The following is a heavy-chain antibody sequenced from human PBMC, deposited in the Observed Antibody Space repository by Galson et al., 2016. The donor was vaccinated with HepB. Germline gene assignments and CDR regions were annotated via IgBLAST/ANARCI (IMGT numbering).Heavy chain of an antibody. CDR1: GFTFNTYS. CDR3: ARSTSDSSTWYVNYYYGMDV. CDR2: ISYDGSDK. J-gene: IGHJ6*02. D-gene: IGHD6-13*01. Sequence: SLRLSCAASGFTFNTYSIHWVRQAPGKGLEWVAVISYDGSDKDYADSVKGLFTISRDNSKNMLYLQMNSLRNEDTAVYYCARSTSDSSTWYVNYYYGMDVWGQGTTVTVSS. V-gene: IGHV3-30-3*01.